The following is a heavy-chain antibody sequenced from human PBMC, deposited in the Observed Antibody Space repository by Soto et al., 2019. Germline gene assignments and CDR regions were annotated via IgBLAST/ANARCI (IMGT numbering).Heavy chain of an antibody. J-gene: IGHJ6*02. Sequence: ASVKVSCKVSGYTLTVLSMHWVRQAPGKGLEWMGGFDPGDGETIYAQKFQGRVTMTGDTPTNTAYMELSSLRPEDTAVYYCATSVSGYDYHYYYGIDVRAQRTTVTGSS. CDR3: ATSVSGYDYHYYYGIDV. V-gene: IGHV1-24*01. D-gene: IGHD5-12*01. CDR2: FDPGDGET. CDR1: GYTLTVLS.